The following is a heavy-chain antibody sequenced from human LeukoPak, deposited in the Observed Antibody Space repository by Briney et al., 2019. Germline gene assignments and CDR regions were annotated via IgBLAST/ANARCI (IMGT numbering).Heavy chain of an antibody. CDR3: ARGGGIAAAVTYNWFDP. CDR2: INPNSGGT. CDR1: GYTFTGYY. V-gene: IGHV1-2*02. J-gene: IGHJ5*02. Sequence: ASVKVSCKASGYTFTGYYMHWVRQAPGQGLEWMGWINPNSGGTNYAQKFQGRVTMTRDTSISTAYMELSRLRSDDTAVYYCARGGGIAAAVTYNWFDPWGQGTLVTVSS. D-gene: IGHD6-13*01.